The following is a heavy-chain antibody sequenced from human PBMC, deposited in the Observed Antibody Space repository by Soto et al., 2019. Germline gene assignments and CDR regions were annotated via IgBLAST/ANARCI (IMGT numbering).Heavy chain of an antibody. CDR3: AREQNNIAAKRGYYYYYGMDV. CDR2: TYYRSKWYN. Sequence: QVQPQQSGPGLVKPSQTLSLTCAISGDSVSSNSAAWNWIRQSPSRGLEWLGRTYYRSKWYNDYAVSEQSRITLNPDTSKNQFSLQLNSVTPEDTAVYYCAREQNNIAAKRGYYYYYGMDVWGQGTTVTVSS. V-gene: IGHV6-1*01. J-gene: IGHJ6*02. D-gene: IGHD6-6*01. CDR1: GDSVSSNSAA.